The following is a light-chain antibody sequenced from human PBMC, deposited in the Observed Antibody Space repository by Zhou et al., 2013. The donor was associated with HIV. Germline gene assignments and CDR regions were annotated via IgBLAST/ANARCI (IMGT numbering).Light chain of an antibody. J-gene: IGKJ1*01. V-gene: IGKV2-30*02. CDR2: RVS. CDR1: QSLVHSDGTTY. CDR3: MQGTHWPWT. Sequence: DVVLTQSPLSLPVTLGQPASISCRSSQSLVHSDGTTYLTWFQQRPGQSPRRLIYRVSNRDSGVPDRFSGSGSGTDFTLKISRVEAEDVGDYYCMQGTHWPWTFGQGTKVEIK.